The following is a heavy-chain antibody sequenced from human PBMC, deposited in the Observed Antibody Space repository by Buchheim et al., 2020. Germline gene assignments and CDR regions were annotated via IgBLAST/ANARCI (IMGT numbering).Heavy chain of an antibody. V-gene: IGHV3-15*01. Sequence: EVQLVESGGGLVKPGGSLRLSCAASGFTFSKAWMSWVRQAPGKGLEWIGRIKSKSDGETTDHAGPVKGRFTVLRDDSKNTLYLQMDSLKTEDTAVYYCNTVWGFGGYGSPEAYWGQGTL. CDR2: IKSKSDGETT. D-gene: IGHD2-21*02. CDR3: NTVWGFGGYGSPEAY. CDR1: GFTFSKAW. J-gene: IGHJ4*02.